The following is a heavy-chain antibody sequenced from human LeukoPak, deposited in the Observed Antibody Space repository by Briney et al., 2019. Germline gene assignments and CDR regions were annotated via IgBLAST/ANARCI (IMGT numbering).Heavy chain of an antibody. Sequence: GGSLRLSCAASGFTFSSYWMHWVRQAPGKGLVWVARINSDGSNTSYADSVKGRFTISRDNAKNTLYLQMNSLRAEDTAVYYCAKDLTGVNYCLDQWGQGTLVTVSS. CDR1: GFTFSSYW. V-gene: IGHV3-74*01. CDR3: AKDLTGVNYCLDQ. D-gene: IGHD1-7*01. CDR2: INSDGSNT. J-gene: IGHJ4*02.